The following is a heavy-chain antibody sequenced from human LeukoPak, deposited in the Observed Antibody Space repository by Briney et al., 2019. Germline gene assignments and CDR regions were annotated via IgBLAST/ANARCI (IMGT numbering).Heavy chain of an antibody. V-gene: IGHV4-4*07. D-gene: IGHD2-15*01. J-gene: IGHJ5*02. Sequence: SETLSLTCTVSGGSISSSYWSWIRQPAGKGLEWIGRISTSGSTNYNPSLKSRVTISVDKSKNQFSLKLSSVTAADTAVYYCARSGVLYWIQTWGQGALASVSS. CDR2: ISTSGST. CDR1: GGSISSSY. CDR3: ARSGVLYWIQT.